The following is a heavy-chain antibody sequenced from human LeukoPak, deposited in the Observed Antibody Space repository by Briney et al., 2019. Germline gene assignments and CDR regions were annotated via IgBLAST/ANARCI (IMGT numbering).Heavy chain of an antibody. CDR1: GFIFDDFA. Sequence: PGRSLRLSCAASGFIFDDFAMYWVRQAPGKGLEGVSGISWNSGDIGYADSVRGRFAISRDNAKTSLYLQMNSLSAADTALYYCATGTSGYSDSSGFHAYFDYWGQGTLVTVSS. CDR2: ISWNSGDI. CDR3: ATGTSGYSDSSGFHAYFDY. J-gene: IGHJ4*02. V-gene: IGHV3-9*01. D-gene: IGHD3-22*01.